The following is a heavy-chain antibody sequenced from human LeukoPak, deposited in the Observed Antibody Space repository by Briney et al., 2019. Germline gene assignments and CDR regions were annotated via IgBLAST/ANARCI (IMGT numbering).Heavy chain of an antibody. Sequence: GGSLILSCAASGFTFSTYAMHWVRQAPGKGLEWVAVTSSDGTVKYYPDSVKGRFTISRDNSKNTLYLQVNSLRPEDTGVYYCARDPVPAAARHFDYWGQGTLVTVSS. CDR1: GFTFSTYA. V-gene: IGHV3-30-3*01. J-gene: IGHJ4*01. D-gene: IGHD2-2*01. CDR3: ARDPVPAAARHFDY. CDR2: TSSDGTVK.